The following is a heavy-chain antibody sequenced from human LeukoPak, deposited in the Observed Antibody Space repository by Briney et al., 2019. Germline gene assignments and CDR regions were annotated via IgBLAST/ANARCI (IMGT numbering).Heavy chain of an antibody. CDR2: IYYSGST. D-gene: IGHD4-17*01. CDR1: GGSISSYY. Sequence: SETLSLTCTVSGGSISSYYWSWIRRPPGKGLEWIGYIYYSGSTNYNPSLKSRVTISVDTSKNQFSLKLSSVTAADTAVYYCARGHYGDYPDYWGQGTLVTVSS. CDR3: ARGHYGDYPDY. V-gene: IGHV4-59*01. J-gene: IGHJ4*02.